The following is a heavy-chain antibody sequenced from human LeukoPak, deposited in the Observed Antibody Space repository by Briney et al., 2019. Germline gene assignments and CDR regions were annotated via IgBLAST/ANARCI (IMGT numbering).Heavy chain of an antibody. D-gene: IGHD3-10*01. CDR1: GGSINSGSYY. J-gene: IGHJ4*02. CDR2: IYTSGST. CDR3: ARSWFGEQVDY. Sequence: SQTLSLTCTVSGGSINSGSYYWSWIRQPAGKGLEWIGRIYTSGSTNYNPSLKSRVTISVDTSKNQFSLKLSSVTAADTAVYYCARSWFGEQVDYWGQGTLVTVSS. V-gene: IGHV4-61*02.